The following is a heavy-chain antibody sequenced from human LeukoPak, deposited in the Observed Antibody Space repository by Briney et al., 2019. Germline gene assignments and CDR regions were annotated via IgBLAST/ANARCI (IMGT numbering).Heavy chain of an antibody. CDR2: ISYDGSSK. Sequence: GGSLRLSCAASGFTFSTYAMHWVRQAPGKGLEWVAVISYDGSSKYYADSVKGRFTISRDNSKNTLYLQMNSLRAEDTAVYYCAREASGYTYGLDAFDIWGQGTMVSVSS. D-gene: IGHD5-18*01. CDR3: AREASGYTYGLDAFDI. V-gene: IGHV3-30*04. CDR1: GFTFSTYA. J-gene: IGHJ3*02.